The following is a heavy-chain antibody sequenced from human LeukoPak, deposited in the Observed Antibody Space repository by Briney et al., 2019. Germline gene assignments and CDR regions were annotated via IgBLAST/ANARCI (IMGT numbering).Heavy chain of an antibody. CDR3: ARGDAVTTFGY. Sequence: PGGSLRLSCAASGFTFSSYDMHWVRQAPGKGLEWVAFIQHDGSNKYYADSVKGRFPISRDNSKNMLFLQMNSLRAEDTAVYYCARGDAVTTFGYWGQGTLVTVSS. CDR2: IQHDGSNK. V-gene: IGHV3-30*02. CDR1: GFTFSSYD. D-gene: IGHD4-17*01. J-gene: IGHJ4*02.